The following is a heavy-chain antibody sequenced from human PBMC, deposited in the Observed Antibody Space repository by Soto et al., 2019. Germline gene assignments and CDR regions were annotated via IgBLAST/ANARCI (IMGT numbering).Heavy chain of an antibody. CDR2: SNPYESES. J-gene: IGHJ4*02. V-gene: IGHV3-74*01. CDR3: ARDVERV. CDR1: GFTFSSNW. Sequence: AGSLTLSCAASGFTFSSNWMYWVRRLPGRGLVSVSRSNPYESESTYEGSVKGRFTISRDNAKNTVSLQMKSLRVEDTAVYYCARDVERVWGQGTLVTVSS.